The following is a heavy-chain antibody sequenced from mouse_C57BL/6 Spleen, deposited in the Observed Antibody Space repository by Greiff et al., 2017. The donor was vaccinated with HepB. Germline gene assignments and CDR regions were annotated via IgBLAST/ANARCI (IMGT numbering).Heavy chain of an antibody. CDR3: ARNGEYYGSSWFAY. D-gene: IGHD1-1*01. CDR1: GYTFTSYW. Sequence: VQLQQPGAELVKPGASVKLSCKASGYTFTSYWMHWVKQRPGQGLEWIGMIHPNSGSTNYNEKFKSKATLTVDKSSSTAYMQLSSLTSEDSAVYYCARNGEYYGSSWFAYWGQGTLVTVSA. CDR2: IHPNSGST. J-gene: IGHJ3*01. V-gene: IGHV1-64*01.